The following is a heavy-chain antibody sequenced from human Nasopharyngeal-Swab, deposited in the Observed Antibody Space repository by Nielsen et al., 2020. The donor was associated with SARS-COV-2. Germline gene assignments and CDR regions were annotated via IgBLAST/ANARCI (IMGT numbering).Heavy chain of an antibody. Sequence: WIRQPPGKGLEWIGEINHSGSTNYNPSLKSRVTISVDTSKNQFSLKLSSVTAADTAVYYCAREGDIVATTYFDYWGQGTLVTVSS. CDR2: INHSGST. CDR3: AREGDIVATTYFDY. V-gene: IGHV4-34*01. J-gene: IGHJ4*02. D-gene: IGHD5-12*01.